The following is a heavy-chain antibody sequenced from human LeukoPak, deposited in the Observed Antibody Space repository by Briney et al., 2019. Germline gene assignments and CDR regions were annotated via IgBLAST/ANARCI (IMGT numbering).Heavy chain of an antibody. D-gene: IGHD3-16*01. CDR1: GFTFSRYS. J-gene: IGHJ3*02. Sequence: GGSLRLSCAASGFTFSRYSMNWVRQAPGKGLEWVSYINSGSNAKYYADSVKGRFTISRDNTKNSLFLQMNSLRAEDTALYYCAREPVAGVNDAFDIWGQGTMVIVSS. CDR2: INSGSNAK. CDR3: AREPVAGVNDAFDI. V-gene: IGHV3-48*04.